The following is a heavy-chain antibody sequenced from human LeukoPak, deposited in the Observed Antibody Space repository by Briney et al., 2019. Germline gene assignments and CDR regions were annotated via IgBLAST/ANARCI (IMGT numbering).Heavy chain of an antibody. Sequence: ASVKVSCKASGYTFTSYDINWVRQATGQGLEWMGWMNPNSGNTGYAQKFQGRVTMTRNTSISTAYMELSSLRSEDTAVYYCAVGPGPQVNWVFDYWGQGTLVTVSS. J-gene: IGHJ4*02. CDR2: MNPNSGNT. D-gene: IGHD7-27*01. CDR1: GYTFTSYD. V-gene: IGHV1-8*01. CDR3: AVGPGPQVNWVFDY.